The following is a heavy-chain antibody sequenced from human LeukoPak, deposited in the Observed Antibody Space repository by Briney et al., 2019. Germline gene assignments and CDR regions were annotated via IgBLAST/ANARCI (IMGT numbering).Heavy chain of an antibody. Sequence: SETLSLTCTVSGGSISSGYYYWSWIRQPPGKGLEGIGYIYYSGSTYYNPSLKSPVPTSVDTSKNQFSLKLSSVTAADTAVYYCARLAYYDYVWGSYRFDYWGQGTLVTVSS. CDR1: GGSISSGYYY. V-gene: IGHV4-30-4*08. J-gene: IGHJ4*02. D-gene: IGHD3-16*02. CDR2: IYYSGST. CDR3: ARLAYYDYVWGSYRFDY.